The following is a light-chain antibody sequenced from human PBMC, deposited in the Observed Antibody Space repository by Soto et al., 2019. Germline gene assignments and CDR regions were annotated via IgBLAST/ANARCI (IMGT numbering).Light chain of an antibody. J-gene: IGKJ4*01. V-gene: IGKV1-39*01. Sequence: DVQLTQSPSPLSASVGDRVSISCRASRAITNHLNWYQQKPGKAPILLVYAPSTLETWVPSRFRGSGSVTHFTLTIDSLQPEDFATYFCQQNYIAPLSFGGGTKVEI. CDR2: APS. CDR1: RAITNH. CDR3: QQNYIAPLS.